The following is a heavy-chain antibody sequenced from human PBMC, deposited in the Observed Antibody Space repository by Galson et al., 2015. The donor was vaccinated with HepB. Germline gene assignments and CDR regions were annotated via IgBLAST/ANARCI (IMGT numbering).Heavy chain of an antibody. D-gene: IGHD2-2*02. Sequence: SLRLSCAASGFTFRIYGMHWVRQAPGKGLEWVAVISYDGSNKYYADSVKGRFTISRDNSKNTLYLQLNSLRAEDTAVYYCAKGARIVVVPAAIENWGQGTLVTVSS. CDR3: AKGARIVVVPAAIEN. CDR1: GFTFRIYG. CDR2: ISYDGSNK. J-gene: IGHJ4*02. V-gene: IGHV3-30*18.